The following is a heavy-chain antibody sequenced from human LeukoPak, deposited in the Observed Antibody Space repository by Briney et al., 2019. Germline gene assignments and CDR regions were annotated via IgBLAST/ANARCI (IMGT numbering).Heavy chain of an antibody. V-gene: IGHV4-59*01. CDR1: GGSISSYY. Sequence: SETLSLTCTVSGGSISSYYWSWIRQPPGKGLGWIGYIYYSGSTNYNPSLKSRVTISVDTSKNQLSLKLSSVTAADTAVYYCARARGYSRNWFDPWGQGTLVTVSS. CDR3: ARARGYSRNWFDP. J-gene: IGHJ5*02. D-gene: IGHD5-18*01. CDR2: IYYSGST.